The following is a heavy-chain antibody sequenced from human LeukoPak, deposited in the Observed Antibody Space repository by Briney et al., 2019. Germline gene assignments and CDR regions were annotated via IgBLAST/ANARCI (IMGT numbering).Heavy chain of an antibody. CDR2: ISTSSSYI. CDR3: VRGYCSDGSCYYPDY. V-gene: IGHV3-21*01. CDR1: GFTFSSYT. J-gene: IGHJ4*02. D-gene: IGHD2-15*01. Sequence: GGSLRLSCAASGFTFSSYTMNWVRQAPGKGLEWVSSISTSSSYIYYADSVKGRFTISRDNAKNSLYLQMNSLRAEDTAVYYCVRGYCSDGSCYYPDYWGQGTLVTVSS.